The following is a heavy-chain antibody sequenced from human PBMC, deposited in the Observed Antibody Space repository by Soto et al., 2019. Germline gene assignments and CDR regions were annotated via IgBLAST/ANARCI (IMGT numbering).Heavy chain of an antibody. CDR2: IYYIGTT. CDR1: GGSIRNGNYY. CDR3: AKNETTRPWFDP. Sequence: QVQLQESGPGLVKASQTLSLTCTVSGGSIRNGNYYWSWIRQLPGKGLAWIGNIYYIGTTSYNPSLKSRVIISIDTSKNQFSLESTSVLAADTAVYYCAKNETTRPWFDPWGQGTLVTVSS. V-gene: IGHV4-31*03. J-gene: IGHJ5*02. D-gene: IGHD1-1*01.